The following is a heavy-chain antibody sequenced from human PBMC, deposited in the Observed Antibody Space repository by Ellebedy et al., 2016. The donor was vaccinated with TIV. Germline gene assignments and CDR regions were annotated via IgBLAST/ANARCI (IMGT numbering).Heavy chain of an antibody. CDR3: ARAYYGEKGWFDP. J-gene: IGHJ5*02. V-gene: IGHV4-59*01. D-gene: IGHD4-17*01. Sequence: SETLSLTCTVSGGSISSYYWSWIRQPPGKGLEWIGYIYYSGSTNYNPSLKSRVTISVDTSKNQFSLKLSSVTAADTAVYYCARAYYGEKGWFDPWGQGTLVTVSS. CDR1: GGSISSYY. CDR2: IYYSGST.